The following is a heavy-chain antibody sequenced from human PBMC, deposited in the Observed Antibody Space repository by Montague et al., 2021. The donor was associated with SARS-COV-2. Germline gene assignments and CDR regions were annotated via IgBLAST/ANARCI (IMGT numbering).Heavy chain of an antibody. CDR2: INHTGSA. J-gene: IGHJ3*01. D-gene: IGHD3-3*01. CDR1: SGSFNDFY. V-gene: IGHV4-34*01. CDR3: ARGQVTIYGVLMFIPAAGHLDG. Sequence: SETLSLTCAVYSGSFNDFYWTWIRQSPGKGLEWIGEINHTGSATYNPSLQGRVTLSRDTSKNQFSLKLQSVTPADTAVYYCARGQVTIYGVLMFIPAAGHLDGWGQGTSVAVSS.